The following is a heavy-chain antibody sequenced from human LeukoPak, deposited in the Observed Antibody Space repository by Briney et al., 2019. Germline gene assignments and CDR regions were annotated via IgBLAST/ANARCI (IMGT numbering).Heavy chain of an antibody. CDR2: IYYGGST. CDR1: GGSISSGDHY. CDR3: SRHQTNNYGSGSPFDY. J-gene: IGHJ4*02. D-gene: IGHD3-10*01. Sequence: SQTLSLTCTVSGGSISSGDHYWSWVRQPPGKGLQWIGSIYYGGSTNYNPSLRSRVTISVDTSKNQFSLNLSSVTATDTALYYCSRHQTNNYGSGSPFDYWGQGALVTVSS. V-gene: IGHV4-39*01.